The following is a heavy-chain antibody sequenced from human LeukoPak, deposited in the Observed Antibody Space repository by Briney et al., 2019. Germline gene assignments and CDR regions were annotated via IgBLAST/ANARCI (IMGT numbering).Heavy chain of an antibody. CDR2: ISWNSGSI. D-gene: IGHD3-9*01. CDR3: AKGGTGYYKYNWFDP. Sequence: GGSLRLSCAASGFTFDDYAMHWVRQAPGKGLEWVSGISWNSGSIGYADSVKGRFTISRDNAKNSLYLQMNSLRAEDTALYYCAKGGTGYYKYNWFDPWGQGILVTVSS. J-gene: IGHJ5*02. CDR1: GFTFDDYA. V-gene: IGHV3-9*01.